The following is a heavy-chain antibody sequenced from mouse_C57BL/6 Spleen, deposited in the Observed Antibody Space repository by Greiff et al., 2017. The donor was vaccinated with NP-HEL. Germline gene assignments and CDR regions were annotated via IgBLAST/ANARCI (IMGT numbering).Heavy chain of an antibody. CDR1: GYTFTDYY. J-gene: IGHJ4*01. CDR3: ARVYYDAMDY. CDR2: INPNNGGT. V-gene: IGHV1-26*01. D-gene: IGHD2-4*01. Sequence: EVQLQQSGPELVKPGASVKISCKASGYTFTDYYMNWVKQSHGKSLEWIGDINPNNGGTSYNQKCKGKATLTVDKSSSTAYMELRSLTSEDSAVYYCARVYYDAMDYWGQGTSVTVAS.